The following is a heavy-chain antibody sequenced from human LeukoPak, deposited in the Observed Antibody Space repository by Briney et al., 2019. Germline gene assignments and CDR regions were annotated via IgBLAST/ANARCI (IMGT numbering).Heavy chain of an antibody. CDR2: IYYSGST. J-gene: IGHJ4*02. V-gene: IGHV4-59*08. D-gene: IGHD6-19*01. Sequence: PSETLSLTCTVSGGSISSYYWSWIRQPPGKGLEWIGYIYYSGSTNYNPSLKSRVTISVATSKNQFSLKLSSVTAADTAVYYCARRIAVAGTRYFDYWGQGTLVTVSS. CDR3: ARRIAVAGTRYFDY. CDR1: GGSISSYY.